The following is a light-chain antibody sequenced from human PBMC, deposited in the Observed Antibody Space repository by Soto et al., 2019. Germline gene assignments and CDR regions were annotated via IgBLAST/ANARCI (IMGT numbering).Light chain of an antibody. V-gene: IGKV3-20*01. Sequence: EIVLTQSPGTLSLSPGDRATLSCRASQSVSSSYLAWYQQKPGQAPRLLIYGASSRATDIPDRFSGSGSGTDFTLTISRLEPEDFAVYYCQQYGSSPGTFGQGTKVDIK. J-gene: IGKJ1*01. CDR2: GAS. CDR3: QQYGSSPGT. CDR1: QSVSSSY.